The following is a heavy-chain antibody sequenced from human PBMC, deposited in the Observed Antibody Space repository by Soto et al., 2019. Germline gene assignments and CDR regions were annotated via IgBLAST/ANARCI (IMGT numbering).Heavy chain of an antibody. CDR2: IWYDGSNK. D-gene: IGHD3-16*01. Sequence: GGSLRLSCAASGFTFSSYGMHWVRQAPGKGLEWVAVIWYDGSNKYYADSVKGRFTISRDNSKNTLYLQMSSLRAEDTAVYYCARDRGWALFDYWGQGTLVTVSS. J-gene: IGHJ4*02. CDR3: ARDRGWALFDY. CDR1: GFTFSSYG. V-gene: IGHV3-33*01.